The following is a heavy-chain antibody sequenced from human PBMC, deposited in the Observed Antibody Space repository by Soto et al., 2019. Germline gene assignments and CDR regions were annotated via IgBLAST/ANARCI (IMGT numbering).Heavy chain of an antibody. CDR2: IKHDGSI. D-gene: IGHD5-18*01. V-gene: IGHV3-7*03. CDR3: ANGYSRRYPGFFDL. J-gene: IGHJ4*02. Sequence: GGSLRLSCAASGFCFNTYWMTWVRQAPGKGLEWVASIKHDGSIYYADSVKGRFTISRDNSMNTLYLQMNTLRAEDTAIYYCANGYSRRYPGFFDLWCQRRPVNVS. CDR1: GFCFNTYW.